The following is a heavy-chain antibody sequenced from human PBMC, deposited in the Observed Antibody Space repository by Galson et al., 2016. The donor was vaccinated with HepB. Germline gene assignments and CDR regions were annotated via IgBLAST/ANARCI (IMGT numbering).Heavy chain of an antibody. CDR2: MYYSGST. V-gene: IGHV4-59*12. Sequence: SETLSLTCTVSGASISTYYWSWIRQPPGKGLEWIGYMYYSGSTNYNPSLKSRVTMSVDTSKNQFSLKLRSATAADTAVYYCARDQGGPGDFWGQGTLVTVSS. D-gene: IGHD3-10*01. CDR1: GASISTYY. J-gene: IGHJ4*02. CDR3: ARDQGGPGDF.